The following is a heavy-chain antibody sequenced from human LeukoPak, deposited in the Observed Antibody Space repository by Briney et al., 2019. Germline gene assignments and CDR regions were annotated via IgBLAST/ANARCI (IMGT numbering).Heavy chain of an antibody. D-gene: IGHD3-22*01. J-gene: IGHJ4*02. V-gene: IGHV3-53*01. CDR1: GFTVSSNY. Sequence: GGSLRLSCAASGFTVSSNYMSWVRQAPGKGLEWVSVIYSGGSTYYADSVKGRFTISRDNSKNTLYLQMNSLRAEDTAVYYCVRVRGESYYYDSSGYYYFDYWGQGTLVTVSS. CDR3: VRVRGESYYYDSSGYYYFDY. CDR2: IYSGGST.